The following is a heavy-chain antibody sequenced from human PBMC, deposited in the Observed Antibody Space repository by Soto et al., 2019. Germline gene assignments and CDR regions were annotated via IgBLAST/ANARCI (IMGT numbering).Heavy chain of an antibody. V-gene: IGHV4-4*02. Sequence: QVHLQESGPGLVKPSGTLCLTCGVSGGSISSINWWTWVRQTPGKGLEWIGEIYYSGNTNYNPSLTSRVTMSIDKSKNEFFLNLTSVTAADTAVYYCARSSGVSATNWFDAWGQGTLVTVSS. CDR1: GGSISSINW. CDR3: ARSSGVSATNWFDA. D-gene: IGHD3-10*01. CDR2: IYYSGNT. J-gene: IGHJ5*02.